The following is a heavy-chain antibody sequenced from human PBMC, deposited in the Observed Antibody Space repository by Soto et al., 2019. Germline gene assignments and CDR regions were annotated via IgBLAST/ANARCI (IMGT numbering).Heavy chain of an antibody. D-gene: IGHD5-12*01. V-gene: IGHV1-18*04. J-gene: IGHJ6*02. Sequence: ASVKVSCKASGYTFTSYGISWVRQAPGQGLEWMGWISAYNGNTNYAQKLQGRVTMTTDTSTSTAYMELRSLRSDDTAVYYCAKLSSSDLRDRVYYYHGMDVWGQGTTVTVSS. CDR1: GYTFTSYG. CDR3: AKLSSSDLRDRVYYYHGMDV. CDR2: ISAYNGNT.